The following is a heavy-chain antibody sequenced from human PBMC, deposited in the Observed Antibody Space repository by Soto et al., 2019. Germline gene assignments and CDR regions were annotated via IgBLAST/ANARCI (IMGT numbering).Heavy chain of an antibody. V-gene: IGHV4-34*01. Sequence: QVQLQQWGAGLLKPSETLSLTCAVYGGSFSGYYWSWIRQPPGKGLEWIGEINHSGSTNYNPSLKSRVTISVDTSKNQFPLKLSSVTAADTAVYYCAREGNNGSGSRYFDYWGQGTLVTVSS. J-gene: IGHJ4*02. CDR3: AREGNNGSGSRYFDY. CDR1: GGSFSGYY. D-gene: IGHD3-10*01. CDR2: INHSGST.